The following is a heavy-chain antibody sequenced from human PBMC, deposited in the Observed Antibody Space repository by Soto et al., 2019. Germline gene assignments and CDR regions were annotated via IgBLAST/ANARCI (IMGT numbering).Heavy chain of an antibody. Sequence: SETLSLTCTVSGGSISSSSYYWSWIRQPPGKGLEWIGEINHSGSTNYNPSLKSRVTISVDTSKNQFSLKLSSVTAADTAVYYCARARVVPAAMLARVVYYYNYMDVWGKGTTVTVSS. V-gene: IGHV4-39*07. J-gene: IGHJ6*03. D-gene: IGHD2-2*01. CDR2: INHSGST. CDR3: ARARVVPAAMLARVVYYYNYMDV. CDR1: GGSISSSSYY.